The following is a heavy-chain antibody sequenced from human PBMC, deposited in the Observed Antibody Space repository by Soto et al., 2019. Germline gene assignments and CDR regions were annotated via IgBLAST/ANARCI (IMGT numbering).Heavy chain of an antibody. V-gene: IGHV4-39*01. Sequence: SETLSLTCTVSGCSISDSSYFWDWIRQPPGKGLEWIGNIYYSGSTYYNLSLKRRVTISVDTSKNQFSLKLSSVTAADTAVYYCARRGVSSYYSNYWGLGTLVTVSS. CDR2: IYYSGST. CDR1: GCSISDSSYF. CDR3: ARRGVSSYYSNY. J-gene: IGHJ4*02. D-gene: IGHD2-15*01.